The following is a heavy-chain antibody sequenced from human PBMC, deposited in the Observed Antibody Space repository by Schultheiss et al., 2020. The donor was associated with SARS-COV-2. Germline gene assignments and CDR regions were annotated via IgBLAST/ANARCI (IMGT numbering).Heavy chain of an antibody. Sequence: GSLRLSCTVSGGSISSGGYYWGWIRQPPGKGLEWIGSIYYSGSTYYNPSLKSRVTISVDKSKNQFSLKLSSVTAADTAVYYCARQISSSSPRVDYWGQGTLVTVSS. V-gene: IGHV4-39*01. CDR3: ARQISSSSPRVDY. CDR1: GGSISSGGYY. D-gene: IGHD6-6*01. CDR2: IYYSGST. J-gene: IGHJ4*02.